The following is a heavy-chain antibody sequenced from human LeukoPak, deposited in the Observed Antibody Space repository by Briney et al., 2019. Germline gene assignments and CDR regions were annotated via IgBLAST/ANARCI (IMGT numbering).Heavy chain of an antibody. CDR3: TRPWSNIVVVPAAS. CDR2: IRSKAYGGTT. V-gene: IGHV3-49*03. J-gene: IGHJ4*02. Sequence: PGRSLRLSCTASGFTFGAYALSWFRQAQGKGLDWVGFIRSKAYGGTTEYAASVKGRFTISRDDSKSIAYLQMNSLKTEDTAVYYCTRPWSNIVVVPAASWGQGTLVTVSS. CDR1: GFTFGAYA. D-gene: IGHD2-2*01.